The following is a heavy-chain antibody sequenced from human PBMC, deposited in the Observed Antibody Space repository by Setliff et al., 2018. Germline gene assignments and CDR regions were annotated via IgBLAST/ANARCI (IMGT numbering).Heavy chain of an antibody. CDR3: ARTPDGFLGDGYNLNTLGYFDS. J-gene: IGHJ4*02. V-gene: IGHV1-69*13. CDR2: IIPIFGTA. D-gene: IGHD3-3*01. CDR1: GGTFSSYA. Sequence: SVKVSCKASGGTFSSYAISWVRQAPGQGLEWMGGIIPIFGTANYAQKFQGRVTITADESASTAYMELSSLGSEDTAVYYCARTPDGFLGDGYNLNTLGYFDSWGQGTLVTVSS.